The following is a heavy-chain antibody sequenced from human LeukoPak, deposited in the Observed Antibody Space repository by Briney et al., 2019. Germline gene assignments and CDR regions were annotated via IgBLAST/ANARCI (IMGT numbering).Heavy chain of an antibody. Sequence: GGSLRLSCAASGFTFSSYWMHWVRQAPGKGLVWVSRINSDGSSTSYADSVKGRFTISRDNAKNTLYLQMNGLRAEDTAVYYCAREIQEWVTMVRGVTARYRHDYFDYWGQGTLVTVSS. CDR2: INSDGSST. V-gene: IGHV3-74*01. J-gene: IGHJ4*02. D-gene: IGHD3-10*01. CDR1: GFTFSSYW. CDR3: AREIQEWVTMVRGVTARYRHDYFDY.